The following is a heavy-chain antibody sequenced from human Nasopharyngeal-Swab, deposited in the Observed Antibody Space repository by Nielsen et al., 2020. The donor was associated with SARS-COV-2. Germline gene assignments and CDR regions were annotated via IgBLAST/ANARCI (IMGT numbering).Heavy chain of an antibody. CDR2: ISPYNANT. CDR1: GYTFNNYG. Sequence: ASVKVSCKASGYTFNNYGISWVRQAPGQGLEWIGWISPYNANTYYAQKLQGRVAVTTDTSTSTSYMELRSLRSDDTAVYYCARDPLQYSYGPIDYWGQGTLVTVSS. J-gene: IGHJ4*02. V-gene: IGHV1-18*01. CDR3: ARDPLQYSYGPIDY. D-gene: IGHD5-18*01.